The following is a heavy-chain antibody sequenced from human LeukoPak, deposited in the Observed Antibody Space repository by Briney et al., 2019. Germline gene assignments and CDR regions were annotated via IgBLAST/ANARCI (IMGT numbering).Heavy chain of an antibody. Sequence: GGSLRLSCAASGFTFDIYWMTWVRQAPGRGLEWVANIKHDGSEKHFVDSVKGRFTVSRDNARNSLFLQMNSLRAEDTAVYFCARLMLGYCGGGSCYDPFDNWGQGTLVTVSS. CDR3: ARLMLGYCGGGSCYDPFDN. D-gene: IGHD2-15*01. CDR2: IKHDGSEK. V-gene: IGHV3-7*01. CDR1: GFTFDIYW. J-gene: IGHJ4*02.